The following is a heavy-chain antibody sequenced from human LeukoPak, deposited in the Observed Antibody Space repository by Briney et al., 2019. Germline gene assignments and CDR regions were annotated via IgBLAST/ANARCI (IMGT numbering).Heavy chain of an antibody. CDR1: GFTFSNFV. J-gene: IGHJ6*03. Sequence: GGSLRLSCAASGFTFSNFVMSWVRQAPGKGLEWVSYIDGGGGSTNYADSVKGRFTISRDNSKNTLYLQMNSLRAEDTAVYYCARGNYGEYYYYMDVWGKGTTVTISS. CDR2: IDGGGGST. V-gene: IGHV3-23*01. D-gene: IGHD4-17*01. CDR3: ARGNYGEYYYYMDV.